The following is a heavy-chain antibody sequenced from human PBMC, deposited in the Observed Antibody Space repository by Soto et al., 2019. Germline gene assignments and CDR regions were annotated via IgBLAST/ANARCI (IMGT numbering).Heavy chain of an antibody. V-gene: IGHV3-9*01. CDR2: ISWNSGSI. D-gene: IGHD2-15*01. Sequence: EVQLVESGGGLVQPGRSLRLSCAASGFTFDDYAMHWVRQAPGKGLEWVSGISWNSGSIGYADSVKGRFTISRDNAKNSLYLQMNSLRAEDTALYYCARGGLVVVVAATHFDYWGQGTLVTVSS. CDR1: GFTFDDYA. CDR3: ARGGLVVVVAATHFDY. J-gene: IGHJ4*02.